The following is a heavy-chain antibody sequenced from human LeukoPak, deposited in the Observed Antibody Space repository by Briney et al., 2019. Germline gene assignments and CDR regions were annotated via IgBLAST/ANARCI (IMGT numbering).Heavy chain of an antibody. CDR1: GFTFNTHA. J-gene: IGHJ4*02. D-gene: IGHD2/OR15-2a*01. Sequence: GGSLRLSCTASGFTFNTHAMSWVRQAPGKGLEWVSEIIGSGYNTFYADSVKGRFTISRDNSRNTLYLQLSSLRADDTAIYYCAKLRCWDFSEYHFDYWGQGTLVTVSS. CDR2: IIGSGYNT. V-gene: IGHV3-23*01. CDR3: AKLRCWDFSEYHFDY.